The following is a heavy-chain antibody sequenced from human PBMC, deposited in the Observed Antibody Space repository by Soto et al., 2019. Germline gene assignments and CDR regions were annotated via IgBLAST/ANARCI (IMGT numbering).Heavy chain of an antibody. CDR2: IYHSGST. D-gene: IGHD3-22*01. J-gene: IGHJ4*02. Sequence: SETLSLACTVSVGSITSYFWSWIRQRPGKGLEWIGYIYHSGSTNYNPSLKSRVTILVDTSNKQFSLRLSSVTAADTAMYYCARLNYYDSTGSIDYWGQGTLVTVSS. V-gene: IGHV4-59*01. CDR3: ARLNYYDSTGSIDY. CDR1: VGSITSYF.